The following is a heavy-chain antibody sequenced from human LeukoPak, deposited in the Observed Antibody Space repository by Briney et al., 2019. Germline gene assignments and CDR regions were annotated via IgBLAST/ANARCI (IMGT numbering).Heavy chain of an antibody. J-gene: IGHJ5*02. Sequence: ASVKVSCKASGYTFNGYYMHCVRQAPGHRLEWMGWINPNSGGTNYAQKSQGRVTMTRDTSISTPPIVLSRLRSDDTAHCYRVRDCSRTSCYYGFDPWAQGTLVTVSS. CDR3: VRDCSRTSCYYGFDP. D-gene: IGHD2-2*01. CDR1: GYTFNGYY. V-gene: IGHV1-2*02. CDR2: INPNSGGT.